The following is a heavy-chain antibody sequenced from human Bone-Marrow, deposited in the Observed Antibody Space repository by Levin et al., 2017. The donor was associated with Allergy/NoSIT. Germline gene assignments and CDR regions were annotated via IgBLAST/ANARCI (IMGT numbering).Heavy chain of an antibody. D-gene: IGHD5-18*01. Sequence: LSLTCAASGFTFSSSGMHWVRQAPGKGLEWVAVIWYDGSNKYYADSVKGRFTISRDNSKNTLYLQMNSLRAEDTAVYYCARDRDSDGFDYWGQGTLVTVSS. CDR3: ARDRDSDGFDY. CDR1: GFTFSSSG. V-gene: IGHV3-33*01. CDR2: IWYDGSNK. J-gene: IGHJ4*02.